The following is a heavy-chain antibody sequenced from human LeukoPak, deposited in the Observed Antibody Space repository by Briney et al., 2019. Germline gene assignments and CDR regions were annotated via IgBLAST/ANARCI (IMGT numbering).Heavy chain of an antibody. D-gene: IGHD3-22*01. CDR3: ARMRPYDSTGYSPGHYMDV. CDR1: GVPMYSYY. V-gene: IGHV4-4*07. J-gene: IGHJ6*03. Sequence: SETLSLTCSVSGVPMYSYYWSWIRQTAGKGLEWLGRFYVGVGPNYNPSLKSRVTMSVDTSKNQLVLKLSAVTAADTAVYYCARMRPYDSTGYSPGHYMDVWGKGTTVTVYS. CDR2: FYVGVGP.